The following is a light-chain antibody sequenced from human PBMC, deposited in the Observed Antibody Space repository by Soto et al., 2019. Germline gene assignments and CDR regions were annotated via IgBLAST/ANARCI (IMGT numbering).Light chain of an antibody. CDR2: AAS. Sequence: DIQLTQSPSFLSASVGATVTITCRASQGISNYFAWYQQKPGKAPKLLIYAASTLQSGVPSRFSGSGSGTEFNLGISSLQPEDFATSYCQQLNSYPPWTFGQGTKVESK. CDR1: QGISNY. J-gene: IGKJ1*01. V-gene: IGKV1-9*01. CDR3: QQLNSYPPWT.